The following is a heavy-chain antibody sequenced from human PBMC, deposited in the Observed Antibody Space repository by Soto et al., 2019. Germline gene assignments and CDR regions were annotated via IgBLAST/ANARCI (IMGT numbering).Heavy chain of an antibody. CDR2: IYYSGST. CDR3: ARHGQYSGSYLSNFDY. D-gene: IGHD1-26*01. Sequence: QLQLQESGPGLVKPSETLSLTCTVSGGSISSSSYYWGWIRQPPGKGLEWIGSIYYSGSTYYNPSLKSRVTISVDTSKNQFSLKLNSVTAADTAVFYCARHGQYSGSYLSNFDYWGQGTLVTVSS. CDR1: GGSISSSSYY. V-gene: IGHV4-39*01. J-gene: IGHJ4*02.